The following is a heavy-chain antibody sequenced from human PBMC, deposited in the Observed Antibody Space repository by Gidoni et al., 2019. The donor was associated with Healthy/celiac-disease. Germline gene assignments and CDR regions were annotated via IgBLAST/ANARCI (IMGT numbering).Heavy chain of an antibody. D-gene: IGHD3-3*01. Sequence: EVQLVASGGGLVQPGGSLRLSCAASGFTFSSYWMHWVRQAPGKGLVWVSRINSDGSSTSYADSVKGRFTISRDNAKNTLYLQMNSLRAEDTAVYYCARGGDFWSGYYSYYFDYWGQGTLVTVSS. CDR1: GFTFSSYW. CDR2: INSDGSST. V-gene: IGHV3-74*01. J-gene: IGHJ4*02. CDR3: ARGGDFWSGYYSYYFDY.